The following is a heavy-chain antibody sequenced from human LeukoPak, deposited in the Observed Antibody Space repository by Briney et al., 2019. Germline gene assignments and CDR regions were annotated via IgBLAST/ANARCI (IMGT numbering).Heavy chain of an antibody. CDR2: IYYGGST. V-gene: IGHV4-39*01. Sequence: PSETLSLTCTVSGGPISSSTYYWGWVRQPPGKGLEWIGSIYYGGSTYYNPSLKNRVTISVDTSKNQFSLKLSSVTAADTAVYYCARTGLTGYSSGWYPAEVDYWGQGTLVTVSS. CDR1: GGPISSSTYY. D-gene: IGHD6-19*01. J-gene: IGHJ4*02. CDR3: ARTGLTGYSSGWYPAEVDY.